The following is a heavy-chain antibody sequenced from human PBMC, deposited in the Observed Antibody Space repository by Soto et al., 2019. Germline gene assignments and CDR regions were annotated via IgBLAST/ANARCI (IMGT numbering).Heavy chain of an antibody. Sequence: SETLSLTCTVSGGSVNSGSHYWSWIRQSPGKGLEWIGYIFYNGGTNNNPSLKSRVTISVDKSKNQFSLRLSSVTAADTAVYYCARDLTGNAYGSFDSWGPGSLVTVFS. CDR1: GGSVNSGSHY. CDR3: ARDLTGNAYGSFDS. V-gene: IGHV4-61*01. D-gene: IGHD6-19*01. CDR2: IFYNGGT. J-gene: IGHJ4*02.